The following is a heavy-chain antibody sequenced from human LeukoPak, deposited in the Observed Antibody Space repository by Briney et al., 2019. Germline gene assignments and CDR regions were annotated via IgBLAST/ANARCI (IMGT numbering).Heavy chain of an antibody. Sequence: PGGSLRLSCAASGFTFSSYGMHWVRQAPGKGLEWVAVIWYDGSNKYYADSVKGRFTISRDNSKNTLYLQMNSLRVEDTAVYYCARGPYGDRAADDYWGQGTLVTVSS. CDR1: GFTFSSYG. J-gene: IGHJ4*02. D-gene: IGHD4-17*01. V-gene: IGHV3-33*01. CDR2: IWYDGSNK. CDR3: ARGPYGDRAADDY.